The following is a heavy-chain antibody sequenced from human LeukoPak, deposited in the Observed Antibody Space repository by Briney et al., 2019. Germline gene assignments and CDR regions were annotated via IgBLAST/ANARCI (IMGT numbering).Heavy chain of an antibody. CDR2: IKQDGSER. V-gene: IGHV3-7*01. D-gene: IGHD3-22*01. Sequence: GGSLRLSCAASGFTFSSYWMSWVRQAPGKGLEWVANIKQDGSERYYVDSVKGRFTISRDNAKSSLYLQINSLRAEDTAVYYCARDKSVYYGTSGSRFDYWGQGTLVTVSS. CDR3: ARDKSVYYGTSGSRFDY. J-gene: IGHJ4*02. CDR1: GFTFSSYW.